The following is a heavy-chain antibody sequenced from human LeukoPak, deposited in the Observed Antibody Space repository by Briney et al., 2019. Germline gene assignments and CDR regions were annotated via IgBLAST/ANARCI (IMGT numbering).Heavy chain of an antibody. D-gene: IGHD3-10*01. CDR1: GGSISSYY. J-gene: IGHJ4*02. CDR2: IYYSGST. Sequence: SETLSLTCTVSGGSISSYYWSWIRQPPGKGLEWIGYIYYSGSTNYNPSLKSRVTISVDTSKKQFSLKLSSVTAADTAVYYCARTNYGSRNYYYYFDYWGQGTLVTVSS. CDR3: ARTNYGSRNYYYYFDY. V-gene: IGHV4-59*01.